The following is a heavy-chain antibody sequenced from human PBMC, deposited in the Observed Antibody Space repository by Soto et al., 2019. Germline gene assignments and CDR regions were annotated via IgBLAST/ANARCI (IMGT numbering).Heavy chain of an antibody. CDR1: GFNFSSYA. CDR3: AKDCIHGHHTVLTPDAFDI. Sequence: EVQLLESGGGLVQPGGSLRLSCAASGFNFSSYAMSWVRQAPGKGLEWVSAISGSGGSTYYADSVKGRFTISRDNSKTTLYLQMNSLRAEATSIYYCAKDCIHGHHTVLTPDAFDIWGQGTMVTDSS. D-gene: IGHD4-17*01. V-gene: IGHV3-23*01. J-gene: IGHJ3*02. CDR2: ISGSGGST.